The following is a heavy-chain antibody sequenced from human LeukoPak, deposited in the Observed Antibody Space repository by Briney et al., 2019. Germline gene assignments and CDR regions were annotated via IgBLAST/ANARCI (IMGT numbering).Heavy chain of an antibody. V-gene: IGHV4-39*01. J-gene: IGHJ5*02. D-gene: IGHD3-22*01. CDR2: IYYSGIT. CDR3: ARQRGYHYDSTTNRFSDL. Sequence: PSETLSLTCTVSGGSISSSSHYWGWIRQPPGKGLEWIGSIYYSGITYYNPSLKSRVTISVDTSKNQFSLKLNSVTAADTAVYYCARQRGYHYDSTTNRFSDLWGQGTRVTVSS. CDR1: GGSISSSSHY.